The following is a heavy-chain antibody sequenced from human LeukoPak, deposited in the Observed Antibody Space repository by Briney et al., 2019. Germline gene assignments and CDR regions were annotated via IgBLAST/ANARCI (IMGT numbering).Heavy chain of an antibody. CDR3: ARRGWLYGAFDI. CDR1: GGTFSSYA. D-gene: IGHD2-8*01. Sequence: SVKVSCKASGGTFSSYAISWVRQAPGQGLEWMGRIIPILGIANYAQKFQGRVTITADKSTSTAYMELSSLRSEDTAVYYCARRGWLYGAFDIWGQGTMVTVSS. CDR2: IIPILGIA. J-gene: IGHJ3*02. V-gene: IGHV1-69*04.